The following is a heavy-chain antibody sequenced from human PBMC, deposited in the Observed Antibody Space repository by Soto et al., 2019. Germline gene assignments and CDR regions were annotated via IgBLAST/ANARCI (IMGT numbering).Heavy chain of an antibody. CDR2: IRSKTNSYAT. CDR3: TRQTDAVQWLVVPTDYNFDY. D-gene: IGHD6-19*01. Sequence: GGSLRLSCAASGFTFGGSAIHWVRQASGKGLEWVGHIRSKTNSYATAYAESVKGRFTISRDDSMNTAYLQMNSLKTEDTAVYFCTRQTDAVQWLVVPTDYNFDYWGQGTLVTVSS. CDR1: GFTFGGSA. J-gene: IGHJ4*02. V-gene: IGHV3-73*01.